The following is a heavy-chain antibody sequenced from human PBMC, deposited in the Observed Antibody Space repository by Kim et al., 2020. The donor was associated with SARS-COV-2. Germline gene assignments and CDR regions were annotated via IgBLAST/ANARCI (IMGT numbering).Heavy chain of an antibody. Sequence: SETLSLTCTVSGGSISSGSYYWSWIRQPAGKGLEWIGRIYTSGSTNYNPSLKSRVTISVDTSKNQFSLKLSSVTAADTAVYYCAVAAAGSAGGDYLGQGTLVTVSS. J-gene: IGHJ4*02. CDR3: AVAAAGSAGGDY. V-gene: IGHV4-61*02. CDR1: GGSISSGSYY. D-gene: IGHD6-13*01. CDR2: IYTSGST.